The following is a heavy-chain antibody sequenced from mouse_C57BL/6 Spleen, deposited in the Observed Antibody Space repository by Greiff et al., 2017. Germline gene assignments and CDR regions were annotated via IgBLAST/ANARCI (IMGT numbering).Heavy chain of an antibody. CDR2: IYPGNGDT. V-gene: IGHV1-12*01. CDR1: GYTFTSYN. Sequence: SGAELVRPGASVKMSCKASGYTFTSYNMHWVKQTPRQGLEWIGAIYPGNGDTSYNQKFKGKATLTVDKSSSTAYMQLSSLTSEDSAVYFCARVKGYGNYEHVDYWGQGTTLTVSS. CDR3: ARVKGYGNYEHVDY. J-gene: IGHJ2*01. D-gene: IGHD2-10*02.